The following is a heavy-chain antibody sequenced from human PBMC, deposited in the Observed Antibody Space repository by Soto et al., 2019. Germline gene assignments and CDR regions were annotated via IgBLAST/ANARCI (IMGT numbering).Heavy chain of an antibody. Sequence: ASVNVSCKASGYIFPNYAIHWVRQAPGQRLEWMGWINPAQGNTKYSQNFQDRITISRDTSANTAYIEISSRTSRDTAGDFLGRGPSGSGWYGVLDIRGQGTLVPVSS. J-gene: IGHJ3*02. CDR1: GYIFPNYA. D-gene: IGHD6-19*01. V-gene: IGHV1-3*01. CDR3: GRGPSGSGWYGVLDI. CDR2: INPAQGNT.